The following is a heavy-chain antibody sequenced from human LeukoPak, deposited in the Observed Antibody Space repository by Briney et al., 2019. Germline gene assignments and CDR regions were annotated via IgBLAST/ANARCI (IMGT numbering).Heavy chain of an antibody. V-gene: IGHV1-2*06. CDR2: INPNSGGT. D-gene: IGHD3-10*01. CDR1: GYTFTGYY. Sequence: GASVKVSCKASGYTFTGYYMHWVRQAPGQGLEWMGRINPNSGGTNYAQKFQGRVTMTRDTSISTAYMELSRLRSDDTAVYYCARDISRFGAFDIWGQGTMVTVSS. J-gene: IGHJ3*02. CDR3: ARDISRFGAFDI.